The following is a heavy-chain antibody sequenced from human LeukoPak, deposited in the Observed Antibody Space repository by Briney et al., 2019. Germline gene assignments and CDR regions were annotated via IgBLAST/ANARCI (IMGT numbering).Heavy chain of an antibody. CDR1: GGSISSYY. V-gene: IGHV4-59*12. J-gene: IGHJ5*02. CDR3: ARDQGTYNWSDP. Sequence: PSETLSLTCTVSGGSISSYYWSWIRQPPGKGLEWIGYIYYSGSTNYNPSLKSRVTTSVDTSKNQFSLQLNSVTPEDTAVYYCARDQGTYNWSDPWGQGTLVTVSS. CDR2: IYYSGST.